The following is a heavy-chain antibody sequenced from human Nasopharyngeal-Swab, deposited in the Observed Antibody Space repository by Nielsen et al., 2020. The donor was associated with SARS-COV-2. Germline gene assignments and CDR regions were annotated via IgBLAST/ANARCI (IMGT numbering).Heavy chain of an antibody. Sequence: GESLKISCAASGFSFRSYWMHWVRQAPGKGLVWVSCINSDGTTTRYADSVKGRFTVSRDNAKNTLYLGMNSLRADDTAVYYCARRLVWFGEAHYYYYGMDVWGQGTTVTVSS. CDR2: INSDGTTT. CDR3: ARRLVWFGEAHYYYYGMDV. CDR1: GFSFRSYW. J-gene: IGHJ6*02. V-gene: IGHV3-74*01. D-gene: IGHD3-10*01.